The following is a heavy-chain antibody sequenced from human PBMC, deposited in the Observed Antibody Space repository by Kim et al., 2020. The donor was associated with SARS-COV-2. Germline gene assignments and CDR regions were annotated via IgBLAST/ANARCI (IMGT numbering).Heavy chain of an antibody. Sequence: ADSGESRFSISRDNSKNTLFLQMNSLRVEDTAVYYCADSRGTNFAYDFWGQGTLVTVSS. D-gene: IGHD6-19*01. CDR3: ADSRGTNFAYDF. V-gene: IGHV3-23*01. J-gene: IGHJ4*02.